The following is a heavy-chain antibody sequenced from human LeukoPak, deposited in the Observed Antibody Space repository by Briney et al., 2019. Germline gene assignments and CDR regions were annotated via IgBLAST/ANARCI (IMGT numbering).Heavy chain of an antibody. J-gene: IGHJ4*02. CDR1: GGSMSSYS. Sequence: SETLSLTCTVSGGSMSSYSWSWIRQPPGKGLEWIGYIYYSGTTNHHPSLKSRVTISVDTSKNQFSLKLNSVTAADTAVYYYASSGGYYFDYWGQGRLVTVSS. V-gene: IGHV4-59*12. CDR3: ASSGGYYFDY. D-gene: IGHD6-19*01. CDR2: IYYSGTT.